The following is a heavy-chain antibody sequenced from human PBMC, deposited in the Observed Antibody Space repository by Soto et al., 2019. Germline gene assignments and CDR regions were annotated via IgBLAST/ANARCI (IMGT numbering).Heavy chain of an antibody. J-gene: IGHJ4*02. D-gene: IGHD5-18*01. CDR2: ISSSSTYT. CDR1: GFIFSIYN. Sequence: EVQLVESGGGLVKPGGSLRLSCAASGFIFSIYNMNWVRQAPGKGLEWVSSISSSSTYTYYADSVKGRFTISRDNAKNPTYLQMNSLRAEDTALYYCATLYNYGYGLDYWGQGTLVTVSS. CDR3: ATLYNYGYGLDY. V-gene: IGHV3-21*01.